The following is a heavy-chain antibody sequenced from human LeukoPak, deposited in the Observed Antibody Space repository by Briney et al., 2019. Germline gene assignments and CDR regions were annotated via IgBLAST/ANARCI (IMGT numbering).Heavy chain of an antibody. CDR3: ARRTDTYCSSTSCYPGAFDI. J-gene: IGHJ3*02. CDR2: IYYSGST. D-gene: IGHD2-2*01. V-gene: IGHV4-61*01. CDR1: GGSISSSSYY. Sequence: TSETLSLTCTVSGGSISSSSYYWSWIRQPPGKGLEWIGYIYYSGSTNYNPSLKSRVTISVDTSKNQFSLKLSSVTAADTAVYYCARRTDTYCSSTSCYPGAFDIWGQGTMVTVSS.